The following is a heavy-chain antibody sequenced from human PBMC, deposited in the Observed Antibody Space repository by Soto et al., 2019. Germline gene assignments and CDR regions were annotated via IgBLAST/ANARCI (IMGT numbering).Heavy chain of an antibody. CDR2: IIPIFGTA. D-gene: IGHD3-22*01. V-gene: IGHV1-69*13. CDR3: ARGYYYDSSGYSAPFNY. Sequence: SVKVSCKASGGTFSSYAISWVRQAPGQGLEWMGGIIPIFGTANYAQKFQGRVTITADESTSTAYMELSSLRSEDTAVYYCARGYYYDSSGYSAPFNYWGQGTLVTVSS. J-gene: IGHJ4*02. CDR1: GGTFSSYA.